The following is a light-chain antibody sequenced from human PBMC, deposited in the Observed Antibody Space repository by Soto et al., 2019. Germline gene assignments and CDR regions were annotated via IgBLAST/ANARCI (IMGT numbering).Light chain of an antibody. Sequence: QSVLTQPASVSGAPGQSIAISCTGTSSDVGGYNYVSWYQHHPGKAPKLMVYDVSNRPSGVSNRFSASKSGNTASLTISGLQAEDEADYYCSSYTSSSTYVFGTGTKVTAL. V-gene: IGLV2-14*03. CDR1: SSDVGGYNY. CDR2: DVS. J-gene: IGLJ1*01. CDR3: SSYTSSSTYV.